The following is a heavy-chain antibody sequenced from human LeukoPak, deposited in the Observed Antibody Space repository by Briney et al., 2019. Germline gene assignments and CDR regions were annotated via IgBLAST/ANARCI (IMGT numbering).Heavy chain of an antibody. D-gene: IGHD3-9*01. Sequence: GRSLRLSCAASGFTFDDYAMHWVRQAPGKGLEWVSGISWNSGSIGYADSVKGRFTISRDNAKNSLYLQMNSLRAEGTALYYCAKDGNDILTGYYPCWGQGTLVTVSS. CDR3: AKDGNDILTGYYPC. CDR1: GFTFDDYA. V-gene: IGHV3-9*01. J-gene: IGHJ4*02. CDR2: ISWNSGSI.